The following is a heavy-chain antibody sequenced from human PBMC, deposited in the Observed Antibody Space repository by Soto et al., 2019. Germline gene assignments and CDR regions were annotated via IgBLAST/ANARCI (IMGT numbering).Heavy chain of an antibody. CDR3: AKNLLGWLAGSDY. D-gene: IGHD6-19*01. CDR2: ISGSGGST. Sequence: EVQLLESGGGLVQPGGSLRLSCAASGFTFSSYAMSWVRQAPGKGLEWVSAISGSGGSTYYADSVKGRFTISRDNSKNTLNLQMNGLRAEETAVYSCAKNLLGWLAGSDYWGQGTLVPSPQ. J-gene: IGHJ4*02. V-gene: IGHV3-23*01. CDR1: GFTFSSYA.